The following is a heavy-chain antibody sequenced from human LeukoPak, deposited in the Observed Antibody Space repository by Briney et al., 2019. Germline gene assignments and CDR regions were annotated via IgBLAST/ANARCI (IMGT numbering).Heavy chain of an antibody. J-gene: IGHJ4*02. Sequence: GGSLRLSCAASGFTFSDYGMNWVRLAPGKGLEWVSSISSRGGSTYYADSVKGRFTVSRDNSKSRLYLQMDSLRAEDTARYYCAKDHFAATDFWGQGTLVTVSS. V-gene: IGHV3-23*01. CDR2: ISSRGGST. CDR3: AKDHFAATDF. D-gene: IGHD2-15*01. CDR1: GFTFSDYG.